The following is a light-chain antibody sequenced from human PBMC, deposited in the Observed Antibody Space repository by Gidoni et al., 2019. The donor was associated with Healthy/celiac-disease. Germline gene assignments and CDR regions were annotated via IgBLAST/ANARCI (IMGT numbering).Light chain of an antibody. V-gene: IGLV1-40*01. Sequence: QSVLTQPPSVSGAPGKRVTISCTGSFSNIGAAYEVSWYQQLPGTVPKLLIYADNNRPSGVPDRFSGSKSGTSASLTITGLQDDDEGDYYCQSYDSALRVVFGGGTKVTV. CDR3: QSYDSALRVV. J-gene: IGLJ2*01. CDR2: ADN. CDR1: FSNIGAAYE.